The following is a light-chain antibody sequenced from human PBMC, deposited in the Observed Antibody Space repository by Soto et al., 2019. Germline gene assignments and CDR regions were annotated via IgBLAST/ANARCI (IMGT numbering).Light chain of an antibody. J-gene: IGLJ2*01. CDR2: EDN. V-gene: IGLV6-57*04. CDR3: QSYDSSNHRVV. Sequence: NFMLTQPHSVSESPGKTVTISCTRCSGSIASNYVQWYQQRPGSAPTTVIYEDNQRPSGVPDRFSGSIDSSSNSASLTISGLKTEDEADYYCQSYDSSNHRVVFGGGTQLTVL. CDR1: SGSIASNY.